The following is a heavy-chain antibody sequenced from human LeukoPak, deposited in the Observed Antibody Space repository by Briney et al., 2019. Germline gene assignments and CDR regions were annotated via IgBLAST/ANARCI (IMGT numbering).Heavy chain of an antibody. J-gene: IGHJ6*03. CDR1: GFTFSSYN. D-gene: IGHD1-1*01. Sequence: GGSLRLSCAASGFTFSSYNMNWVRQAPGKGLEWVSYISSSGTTVYYADSVKGRFTISRDNAKNSLSLQMNSLRAEDTAVYYCARDRLLEDRDYHYYYYMDVWGIGTTVTVSS. CDR2: ISSSGTTV. V-gene: IGHV3-48*04. CDR3: ARDRLLEDRDYHYYYYMDV.